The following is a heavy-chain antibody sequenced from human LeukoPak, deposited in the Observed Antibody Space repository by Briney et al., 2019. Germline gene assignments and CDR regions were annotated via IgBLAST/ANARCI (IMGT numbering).Heavy chain of an antibody. V-gene: IGHV3-48*01. Sequence: GGPLRLSCAASGFTFSSYSMNWVRQAPGKGLEWVSYISSASNTIYYADSVKGRFTISRDNAKNSLYLQMNSLRAEDTAMYYCARDGWFGDNNWFDPWGQGTLVTVSS. CDR3: ARDGWFGDNNWFDP. J-gene: IGHJ5*02. CDR1: GFTFSSYS. CDR2: ISSASNTI. D-gene: IGHD3-10*01.